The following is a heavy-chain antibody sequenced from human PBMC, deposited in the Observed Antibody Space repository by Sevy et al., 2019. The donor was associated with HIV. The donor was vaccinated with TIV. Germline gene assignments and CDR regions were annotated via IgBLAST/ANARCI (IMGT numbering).Heavy chain of an antibody. J-gene: IGHJ4*02. Sequence: SETLSLTCTVSGGSISSGGYYWSWIHQHPGKGLEWIGYIYYSGSTYYNPSLKSRVTISVDTSKNQFSLKLSSVTAADTAVYYCARALEPPYYDFWSGYYYYFDYWGQGTLVTVSS. CDR1: GGSISSGGYY. D-gene: IGHD3-3*01. V-gene: IGHV4-31*03. CDR2: IYYSGST. CDR3: ARALEPPYYDFWSGYYYYFDY.